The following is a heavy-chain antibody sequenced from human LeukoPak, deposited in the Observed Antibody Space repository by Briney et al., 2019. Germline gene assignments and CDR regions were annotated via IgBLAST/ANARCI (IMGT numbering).Heavy chain of an antibody. CDR3: AREGSSGWYGGDY. CDR1: GFTFSSYA. Sequence: GGSLRLSCAASGFTFSSYAMHWVRQAPGKGLEWVANIKQDGSEKYYVDSVKGRFTISRDNAKNSLYLQMNGLRAEDTAVYYCAREGSSGWYGGDYWGQGTLVTVSS. J-gene: IGHJ4*02. CDR2: IKQDGSEK. D-gene: IGHD6-19*01. V-gene: IGHV3-7*04.